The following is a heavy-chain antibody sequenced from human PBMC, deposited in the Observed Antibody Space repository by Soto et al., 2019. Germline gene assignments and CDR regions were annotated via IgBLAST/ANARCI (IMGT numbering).Heavy chain of an antibody. CDR2: SSALNGNT. D-gene: IGHD6-19*01. CDR1: GYTIPSHG. J-gene: IGHJ6*01. CDR3: ARAYSSGWSVGDYYDYCMD. V-gene: IGHV1-18*04. Sequence: APEKVSCQASGYTIPSHGISWVRQAPGQGLEWMEWSSALNGNTTDAQKLQGRVTMTTTTTTSTAYMELRSLRSDDTAVYYCARAYSSGWSVGDYYDYCMD.